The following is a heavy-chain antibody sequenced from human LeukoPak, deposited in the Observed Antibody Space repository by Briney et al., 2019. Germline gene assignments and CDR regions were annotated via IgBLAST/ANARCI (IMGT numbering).Heavy chain of an antibody. Sequence: SETLSLTCTVSGGSISSHYWSWIRQPPGKGLEWIGYIYYGGSTNYNPSLKSRVTISVDTSKNQFSLKLSSVTAADTAVYYCARVLNPSSSWYWGRTYNWFDPWGQGTLVTVSS. CDR2: IYYGGST. CDR1: GGSISSHY. V-gene: IGHV4-59*11. D-gene: IGHD6-13*01. J-gene: IGHJ5*02. CDR3: ARVLNPSSSWYWGRTYNWFDP.